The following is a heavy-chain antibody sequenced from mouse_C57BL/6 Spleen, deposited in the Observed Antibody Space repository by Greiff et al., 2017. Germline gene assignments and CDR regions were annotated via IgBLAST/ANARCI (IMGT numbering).Heavy chain of an antibody. CDR3: AYGYLRLYYAMDY. CDR1: GFNIKNTY. D-gene: IGHD2-2*01. V-gene: IGHV14-3*01. J-gene: IGHJ4*01. CDR2: IDPANGNT. Sequence: EVQRVESVAELVRPGASVKLSCTASGFNIKNTYMHWVKQRPEQGLEWIGRIDPANGNTKYAPKFQGKATITADTSSNTAYLQLSSLPSEDTAIYYCAYGYLRLYYAMDYWGQGTSVTVSS.